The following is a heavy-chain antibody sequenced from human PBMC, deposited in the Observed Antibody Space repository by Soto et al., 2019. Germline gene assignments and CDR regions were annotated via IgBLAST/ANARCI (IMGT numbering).Heavy chain of an antibody. CDR2: ISYDGNHK. CDR1: GFTFSKSG. V-gene: IGHV3-30*18. D-gene: IGHD3-22*01. J-gene: IGHJ3*02. Sequence: QVQLVESGGGVVQPGRSLRLSCATSGFTFSKSGFHWVRQAPGKGLEWVAVISYDGNHKNFVDSVKGRFTISRDNSKNTISLQMNSLRADDTAVYYCVKAMSTGYFEPFDMWGQGTMVTVST. CDR3: VKAMSTGYFEPFDM.